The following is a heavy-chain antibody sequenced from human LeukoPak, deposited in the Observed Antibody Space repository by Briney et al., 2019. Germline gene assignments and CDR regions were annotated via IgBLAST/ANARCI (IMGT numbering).Heavy chain of an antibody. CDR2: INPNSGGT. CDR3: ARGAGDLYYYYYYMDV. J-gene: IGHJ6*03. Sequence: ASVKVSCTASGYTFTVYYMHWVRQAPGQGLEWMGWINPNSGGTNYAQKFQGRVTMTRDTSISTAYMELSRLRSDDTAVYYCARGAGDLYYYYYYMDVWGKGTTVTVSS. CDR1: GYTFTVYY. V-gene: IGHV1-2*02.